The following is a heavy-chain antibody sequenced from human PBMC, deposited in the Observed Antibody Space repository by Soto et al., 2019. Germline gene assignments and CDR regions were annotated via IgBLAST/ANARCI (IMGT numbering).Heavy chain of an antibody. J-gene: IGHJ6*02. Sequence: EVQLVESGGGLVQPGGSLRLSCAASGFTFSSYDMHWVRQATGKGLEWVSAIGTAGDTYYPGSVKGRFTISRENAKNSLYLQMNSLRAGDTAVYYCARWFYYYGMDVWGQGTTVTVSS. CDR2: IGTAGDT. V-gene: IGHV3-13*01. D-gene: IGHD3-10*01. CDR3: ARWFYYYGMDV. CDR1: GFTFSSYD.